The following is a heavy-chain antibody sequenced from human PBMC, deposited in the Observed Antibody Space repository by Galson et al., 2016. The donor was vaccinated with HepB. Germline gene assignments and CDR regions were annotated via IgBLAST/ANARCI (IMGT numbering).Heavy chain of an antibody. Sequence: SVKVSCKASGYRFTGQYMHWVRQAPGQGLEWMGWINPNSGGTNYAQKIQGRVTMTRDTSISTPYMELGRLRSDNTAVYYCARGPYYDYIWGSYGAFFDYWGQGTLVTVSS. J-gene: IGHJ4*02. CDR2: INPNSGGT. D-gene: IGHD3-16*01. V-gene: IGHV1-2*02. CDR1: GYRFTGQY. CDR3: ARGPYYDYIWGSYGAFFDY.